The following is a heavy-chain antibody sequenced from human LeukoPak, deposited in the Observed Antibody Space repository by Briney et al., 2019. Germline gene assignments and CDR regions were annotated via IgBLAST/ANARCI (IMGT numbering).Heavy chain of an antibody. D-gene: IGHD3-3*01. Sequence: ASVKVSCKASGYTFTVYYMHWVRQAPGQGLEWMGRINPNSGGTNYAQKFQGRVTMTRDTSISTAYMELSRLRSDDTAVYYCARDQEGITIFGVVTSPCDYWGQGTLVTVSS. CDR3: ARDQEGITIFGVVTSPCDY. CDR1: GYTFTVYY. J-gene: IGHJ4*02. V-gene: IGHV1-2*06. CDR2: INPNSGGT.